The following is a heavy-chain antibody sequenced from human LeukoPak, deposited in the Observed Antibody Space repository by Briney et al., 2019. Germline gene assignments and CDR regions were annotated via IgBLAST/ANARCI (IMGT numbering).Heavy chain of an antibody. CDR2: IYPGDSET. CDR3: ARRIAAAGAFDY. D-gene: IGHD6-13*01. V-gene: IGHV5-51*01. CDR1: GYSFSSYW. J-gene: IGHJ4*02. Sequence: GESLKISCKGSGYSFSSYWIGWVRQMLGKGLEWMGIIYPGDSETTYSPSFQGQVTFSADKSISTAYLLWSSLKASDTAMYYCARRIAAAGAFDYWGQGTLVTVSS.